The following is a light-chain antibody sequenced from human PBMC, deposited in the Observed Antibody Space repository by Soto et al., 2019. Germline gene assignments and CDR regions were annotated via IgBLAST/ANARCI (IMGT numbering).Light chain of an antibody. CDR1: QSVRYNY. J-gene: IGKJ1*01. Sequence: EIVFAQSPCTLSLSPGERATLSCRASQSVRYNYLAWYQQKPGQAPWLLIYGASNRAAGVPDRFSGSGSGTDFTLTISRLEPEDFAVYYCQQYDRSPRTFGQGTKVDIK. CDR3: QQYDRSPRT. V-gene: IGKV3-20*01. CDR2: GAS.